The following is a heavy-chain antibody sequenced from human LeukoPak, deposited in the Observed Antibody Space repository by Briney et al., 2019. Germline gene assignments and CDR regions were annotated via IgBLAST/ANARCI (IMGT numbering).Heavy chain of an antibody. Sequence: GGSLRLSCAASGFTFDDYAMHWVRHAPGKGLEWVSLICGDGGNTYYADSVKGRFTISRDNSKNSLYLQMNSLRPEDTALYYCAKERSDAFDIWGQGTMVTVSS. CDR3: AKERSDAFDI. D-gene: IGHD6-6*01. V-gene: IGHV3-43*02. J-gene: IGHJ3*02. CDR1: GFTFDDYA. CDR2: ICGDGGNT.